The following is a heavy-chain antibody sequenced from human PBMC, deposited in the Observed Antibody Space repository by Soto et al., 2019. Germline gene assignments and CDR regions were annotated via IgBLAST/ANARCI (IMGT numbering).Heavy chain of an antibody. D-gene: IGHD2-15*01. V-gene: IGHV4-59*01. CDR1: GGSISSYY. J-gene: IGHJ4*02. Sequence: SETLSLTCTVSGGSISSYYWSWIRQPPGKGLDWIGFISYSGSSNYNPSLKSRVTISVDTSKNQFSLKLSSVTAADTAVYYCARDLCDYCSGDNCYQYYFDYWGQGTLVTVSS. CDR3: ARDLCDYCSGDNCYQYYFDY. CDR2: ISYSGSS.